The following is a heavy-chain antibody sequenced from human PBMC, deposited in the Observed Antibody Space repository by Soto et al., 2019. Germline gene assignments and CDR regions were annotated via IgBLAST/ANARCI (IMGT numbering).Heavy chain of an antibody. D-gene: IGHD2-15*01. J-gene: IGHJ4*02. V-gene: IGHV4-39*01. CDR1: GGSIYRSGYY. CDR3: GKVLVGATGHTDSDS. Sequence: PSETLSLTCTVSGGSIYRSGYYWGWIRQPPGRGLEWIGNIDYNGVTYSNPSLKSRVTISRDTSKSQFSLKLTSVTAADTALYYCGKVLVGATGHTDSDSWGPGTLVTVSS. CDR2: IDYNGVT.